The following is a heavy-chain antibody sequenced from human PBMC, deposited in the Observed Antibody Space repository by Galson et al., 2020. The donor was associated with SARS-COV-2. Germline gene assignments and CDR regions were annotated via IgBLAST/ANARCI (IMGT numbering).Heavy chain of an antibody. CDR3: ARDIVVVPAAYGMDV. CDR2: INPSGGST. J-gene: IGHJ6*02. Sequence: ASVTVSCKASGYTFTSYYMHWVRQAPGQGLEWMGIINPSGGSTSYAQMFQGRVTMTRYTSTSTVYMELSSLRSEDTAVYYCARDIVVVPAAYGMDVWGQGTTVTVS. CDR1: GYTFTSYY. D-gene: IGHD2-2*01. V-gene: IGHV1-46*01.